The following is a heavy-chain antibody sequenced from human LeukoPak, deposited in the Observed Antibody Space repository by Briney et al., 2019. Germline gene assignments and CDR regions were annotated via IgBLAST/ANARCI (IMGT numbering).Heavy chain of an antibody. D-gene: IGHD3-10*01. CDR2: IYHSGNT. CDR1: GFTISSYY. V-gene: IGHV3-53*01. Sequence: PGGSLRLSCAASGFTISSYYMAWVRQAPGKGLEWVSVIYHSGNTDYADSVKGRFTISRDNSKNTVYLQMSSLRAEDTAVYYCAKDLGGYYYGSGCWGQGTTVTVSS. CDR3: AKDLGGYYYGSGC. J-gene: IGHJ6*02.